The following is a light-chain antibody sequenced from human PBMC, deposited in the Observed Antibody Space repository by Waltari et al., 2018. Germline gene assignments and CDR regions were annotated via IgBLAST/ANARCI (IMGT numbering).Light chain of an antibody. CDR2: DVN. CDR3: TSFTSSSTIV. Sequence: QSALTQPASVSGSPGQSITISCTGSSSDVGGYNSVSWYQQHPGKAPKLMISDVNKRPSGVSNRFSGSKSDNTASLTSSGLQAEDEAHYYCTSFTSSSTIVFGGGTKLTVL. CDR1: SSDVGGYNS. J-gene: IGLJ2*01. V-gene: IGLV2-14*03.